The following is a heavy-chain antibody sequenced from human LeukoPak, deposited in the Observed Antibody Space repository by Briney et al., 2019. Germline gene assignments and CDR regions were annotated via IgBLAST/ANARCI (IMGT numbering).Heavy chain of an antibody. J-gene: IGHJ2*01. Sequence: ASVKVSCKASGYTFTTYGIAWVRQAPGQRLEWMGWISAHNGNTNYAQSLQGRVTMTTDTSTNTAYMELRSLRSDDTAVYYCARDGYFDLWGRGTLVTVSS. CDR1: GYTFTTYG. V-gene: IGHV1-18*01. CDR3: ARDGYFDL. CDR2: ISAHNGNT.